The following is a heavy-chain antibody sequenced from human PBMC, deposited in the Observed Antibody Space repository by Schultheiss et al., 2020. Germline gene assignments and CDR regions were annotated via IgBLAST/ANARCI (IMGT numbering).Heavy chain of an antibody. CDR2: IYSDGST. CDR3: ARGANIMKADFDI. CDR1: GFTFSDYY. Sequence: GGSLRLSCAASGFTFSDYYMSWVRQAPGKGLEWVSVIYSDGSTYSADSVKGRFTISRDNSKNTLYLQMNSLRAEDTAVYYCARGANIMKADFDIWGHGTMVTVAS. D-gene: IGHD2-8*01. J-gene: IGHJ3*02. V-gene: IGHV3-66*01.